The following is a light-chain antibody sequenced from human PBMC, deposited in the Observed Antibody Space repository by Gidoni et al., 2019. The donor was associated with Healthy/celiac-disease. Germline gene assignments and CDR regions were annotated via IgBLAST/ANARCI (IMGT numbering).Light chain of an antibody. CDR3: QSADSSGTYNVV. CDR2: KDS. V-gene: IGLV3-25*03. Sequence: SYELPQPPSVSVSPGQTARITCSGDALPKQYAYWYKQKPGQAPVLVIYKDSERPSGIPERFSGSSAGTTVTLTISGVQAEDEADYDCQSADSSGTYNVVFGGGTKLTVL. CDR1: ALPKQY. J-gene: IGLJ2*01.